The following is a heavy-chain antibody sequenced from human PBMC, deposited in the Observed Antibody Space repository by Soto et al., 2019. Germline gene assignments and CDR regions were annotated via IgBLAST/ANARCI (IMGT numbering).Heavy chain of an antibody. V-gene: IGHV1-69*06. CDR1: GGTFSSYA. CDR2: IIPIFGTA. CDR3: ARTLPEYSYGYAHFDY. Sequence: VASVKVSCKASGGTFSSYAISWVRQAPGQGLEWMGGIIPIFGTANYAQKFQGRVTITADKSTSTAYMELSSLRSEDTAVYYCARTLPEYSYGYAHFDYWGQGTLVTVSS. D-gene: IGHD5-18*01. J-gene: IGHJ4*02.